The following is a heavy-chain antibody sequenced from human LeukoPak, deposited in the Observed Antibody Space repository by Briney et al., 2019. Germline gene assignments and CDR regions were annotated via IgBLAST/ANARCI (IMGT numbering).Heavy chain of an antibody. CDR3: ARASGRWPFYFDY. CDR1: GYTFTGYY. J-gene: IGHJ4*02. V-gene: IGHV1-2*02. D-gene: IGHD4-23*01. Sequence: ASMKVSCKASGYTFTGYYTHWVRQAPGQGLEWMGWINPNSGGTNYAQKFQGRVTMTRDTSISTAYMELSRLRSDDTAVYYCARASGRWPFYFDYWGQGTLVTVSS. CDR2: INPNSGGT.